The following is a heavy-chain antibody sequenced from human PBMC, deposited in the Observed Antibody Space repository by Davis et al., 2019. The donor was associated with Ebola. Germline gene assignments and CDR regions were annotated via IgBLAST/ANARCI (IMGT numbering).Heavy chain of an antibody. CDR1: GYTFTSYG. CDR2: ISAYNGNT. CDR3: ARVGGYCTGGVCYLLYFDY. Sequence: AASVKVSCKASGYTFTSYGISWVRQAPGQGLEWMGWISAYNGNTNYAQKLQGRVTMTTDTSTSTAYMELRSLRSDDTAVYYCARVGGYCTGGVCYLLYFDYWGQGTLVTVSS. J-gene: IGHJ4*02. V-gene: IGHV1-18*01. D-gene: IGHD2-8*02.